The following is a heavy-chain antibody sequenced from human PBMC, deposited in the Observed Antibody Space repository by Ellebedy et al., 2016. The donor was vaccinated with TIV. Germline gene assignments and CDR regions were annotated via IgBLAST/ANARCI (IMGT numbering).Heavy chain of an antibody. D-gene: IGHD6-6*01. CDR2: IYSTGDT. J-gene: IGHJ4*02. V-gene: IGHV3-66*01. CDR1: GFTVSNNY. CDR3: ARDGGAARTAPPDY. Sequence: PGGSLRLSCAAPGFTVSNNYMRWVRQAPGKGLVWVSLIYSTGDTHYADFVKGRFTISRDNSKNTLYLQMNSLRVEDTAVYYCARDGGAARTAPPDYWGQGTLVTVSS.